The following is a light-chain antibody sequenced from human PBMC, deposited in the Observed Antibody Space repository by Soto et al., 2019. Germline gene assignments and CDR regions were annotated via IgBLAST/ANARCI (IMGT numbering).Light chain of an antibody. J-gene: IGKJ1*01. CDR2: GAS. V-gene: IGKV1-39*01. CDR1: QSITNY. Sequence: DIQVTQSPSSLSASVGDRVTITCRASQSITNYLNWYQQISGRAPELLIYGASTLRSGIPSRFSGSGSGTDFTLTINGLQAEDSATYCCQHGYTTPRTFGQGTKVEV. CDR3: QHGYTTPRT.